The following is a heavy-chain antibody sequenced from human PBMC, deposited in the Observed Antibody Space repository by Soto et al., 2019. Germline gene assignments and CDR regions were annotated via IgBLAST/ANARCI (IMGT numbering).Heavy chain of an antibody. V-gene: IGHV3-64D*08. Sequence: EVQVVEAGGGLVQPGGSLRLSCSASGFTFSSYALHWVRQAPGKGLEYVSGISSNGGSIFYADSVKGRFTISRDNSNNILYLQMTGLRADDTAVYSCVKDRFGGTSGYFDSWGQGTLVTVSS. CDR3: VKDRFGGTSGYFDS. J-gene: IGHJ4*02. CDR1: GFTFSSYA. D-gene: IGHD2-15*01. CDR2: ISSNGGSI.